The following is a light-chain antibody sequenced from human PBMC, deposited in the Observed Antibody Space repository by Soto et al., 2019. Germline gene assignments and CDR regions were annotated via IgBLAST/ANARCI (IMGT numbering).Light chain of an antibody. CDR2: SAA. CDR1: QSVSSN. J-gene: IGKJ5*01. CDR3: QQYNYWPPLT. V-gene: IGKV3-15*01. Sequence: EIVRTQSPSALSVSPGQRAPPSCMASQSVSSNLSWYQQKPGQAPRLLIYSAATRATGIPARCIGSGSGTEFTLTISSLQSEDFAVYYCQQYNYWPPLTFGQGTRLEI.